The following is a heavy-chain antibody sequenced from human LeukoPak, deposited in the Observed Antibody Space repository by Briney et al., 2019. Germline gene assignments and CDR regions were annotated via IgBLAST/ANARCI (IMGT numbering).Heavy chain of an antibody. D-gene: IGHD3-3*01. CDR3: ARGKATIFGVVIRTYYYYMDV. CDR2: MNPNSGNT. CDR1: GYTFTSYD. V-gene: IGHV1-8*03. J-gene: IGHJ6*03. Sequence: ASVKVSCKASGYTFTSYDINWVRQATGHGLEWMGWMNPNSGNTGYAQKFQGRVTITRNTSISTAYMELSSLRSEDTAVYYCARGKATIFGVVIRTYYYYMDVWGKGTTVTVSS.